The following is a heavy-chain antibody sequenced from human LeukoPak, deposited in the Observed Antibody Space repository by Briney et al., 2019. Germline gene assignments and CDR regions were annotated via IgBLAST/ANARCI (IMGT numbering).Heavy chain of an antibody. Sequence: PGGSLRLYCAASGFTFSDYYMSWIRQAPGKGLEWASYISSSGSTIYYADSVKGRFTISRDNAKNSLYLQMNSLRAEDTAVYYCARVGGYCSSTSCWGENWFDPWGQGTLVTVSS. CDR2: ISSSGSTI. D-gene: IGHD2-2*01. J-gene: IGHJ5*02. CDR1: GFTFSDYY. V-gene: IGHV3-11*04. CDR3: ARVGGYCSSTSCWGENWFDP.